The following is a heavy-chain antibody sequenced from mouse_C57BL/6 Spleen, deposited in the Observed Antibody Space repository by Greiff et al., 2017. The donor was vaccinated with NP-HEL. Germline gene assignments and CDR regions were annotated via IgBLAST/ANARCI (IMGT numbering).Heavy chain of an antibody. D-gene: IGHD1-1*01. CDR3: ASQGDYYGSRYFDV. Sequence: QVQLQQSGAELVMPGASVKLSCKASGYTFTSYWMHWVKQRPGQGLEWIGEIDPSDSYTNYNQKFKGKSTLTVDKSSSTAYMQLSSLTSEDSAVYYCASQGDYYGSRYFDVWGTGTTVTVSS. V-gene: IGHV1-69*01. CDR1: GYTFTSYW. CDR2: IDPSDSYT. J-gene: IGHJ1*03.